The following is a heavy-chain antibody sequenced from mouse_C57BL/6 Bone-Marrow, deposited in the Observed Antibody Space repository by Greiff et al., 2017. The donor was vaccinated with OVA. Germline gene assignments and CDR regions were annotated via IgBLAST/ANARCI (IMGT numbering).Heavy chain of an antibody. CDR2: SRNKANDYTT. D-gene: IGHD2-1*01. CDR1: GFTFSDFY. Sequence: EVKVVESGGGLVQSGRSLRLSCATSGFTFSDFYMEWVRQAPGKGLEWIAASRNKANDYTTEYSASVKGRFIVSRDTSQSILYLQMNALRAEDTAIYYCARDGVIYYPFYALDYWGQGTSVTVSS. J-gene: IGHJ4*01. CDR3: ARDGVIYYPFYALDY. V-gene: IGHV7-1*01.